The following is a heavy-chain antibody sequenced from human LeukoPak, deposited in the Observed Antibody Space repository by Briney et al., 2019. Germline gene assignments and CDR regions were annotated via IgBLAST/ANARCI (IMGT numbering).Heavy chain of an antibody. D-gene: IGHD3-3*01. CDR1: GYTFTSYD. CDR3: ARADYDFWSGYYDWFDP. Sequence: ASVKVSCKASGYTFTSYDINWVRQATGQGLEWMGWMNPNSGNTGYAQKFQGRVTMTRNTSISTAYMELSSPRSEDTAVYYCARADYDFWSGYYDWFDPWGQGTLVTVSS. J-gene: IGHJ5*02. CDR2: MNPNSGNT. V-gene: IGHV1-8*01.